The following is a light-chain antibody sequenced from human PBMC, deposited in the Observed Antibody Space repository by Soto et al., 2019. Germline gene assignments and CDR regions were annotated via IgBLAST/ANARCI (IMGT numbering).Light chain of an antibody. J-gene: IGKJ4*01. V-gene: IGKV1-33*01. CDR1: QDISHY. CDR2: DAS. Sequence: DIQMTQSPSSLSASVGDRVTITCQASQDISHYLNWYQQKTGKAPKLLIYDASNLETGVPSRISGSGYGTVFSLTISSLQPEDIARYFCQQYDSLPLTFGGETKVQIK. CDR3: QQYDSLPLT.